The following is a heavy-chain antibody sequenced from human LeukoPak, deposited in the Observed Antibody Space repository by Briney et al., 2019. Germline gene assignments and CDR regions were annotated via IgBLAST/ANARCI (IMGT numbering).Heavy chain of an antibody. CDR2: FDPEDGET. D-gene: IGHD1-1*01. V-gene: IGHV1-24*01. Sequence: ASVKVSCKVSGYTLTELSMHLVRQAPGKGLEWMGGFDPEDGETIYAQKFQGRVTMTEDTSTDTAYMELSSLRSEDTAVYYCATESTTGTTLAAFDIWGQGTMVTVSS. J-gene: IGHJ3*02. CDR1: GYTLTELS. CDR3: ATESTTGTTLAAFDI.